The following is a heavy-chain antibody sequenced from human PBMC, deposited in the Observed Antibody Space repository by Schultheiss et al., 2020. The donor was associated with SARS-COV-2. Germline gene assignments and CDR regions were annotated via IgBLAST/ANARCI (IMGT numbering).Heavy chain of an antibody. Sequence: SVKVSCKASGGTFSSYAFSWVRQAPGQGLEWMGGIIPIFGSTKFAQKFRGRVKMTADESTRTAHMELSRLRSDDTAVYYCARGRGYNWKDVLDFWGQGTLVTVSS. CDR3: ARGRGYNWKDVLDF. D-gene: IGHD1-1*01. V-gene: IGHV1-69*13. CDR2: IIPIFGST. J-gene: IGHJ4*02. CDR1: GGTFSSYA.